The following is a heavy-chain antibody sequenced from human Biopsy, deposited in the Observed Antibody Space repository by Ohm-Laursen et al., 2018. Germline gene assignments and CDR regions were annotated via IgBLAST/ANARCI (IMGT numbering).Heavy chain of an antibody. CDR1: GGSISSDY. CDR3: ARLYRLDDYWNDDPPDAFDV. Sequence: SDTLSLTCPVSGGSISSDYWSWIRQPPRKGLEWIGYISSRGSTNYNPSLRGRVTITVDTSKNQFSLKLTSVTAADTAVFFCARLYRLDDYWNDDPPDAFDVWGQGTMVTVSS. CDR2: ISSRGST. V-gene: IGHV4-59*07. D-gene: IGHD3-3*01. J-gene: IGHJ3*01.